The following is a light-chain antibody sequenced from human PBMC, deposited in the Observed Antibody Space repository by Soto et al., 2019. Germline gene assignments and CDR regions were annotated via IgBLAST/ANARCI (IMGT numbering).Light chain of an antibody. CDR2: DAS. V-gene: IGKV3-20*01. J-gene: IGKJ5*01. Sequence: EIVLTQSPATLSLSPGERATLSCRASQSIGRYLAWYQKKPGQDPRLVIFDASFRATGFPLRFSGSGSGTDFNLTITRLETEDFAVYYCQQYDILTITFGLGTRLEIK. CDR1: QSIGRY. CDR3: QQYDILTIT.